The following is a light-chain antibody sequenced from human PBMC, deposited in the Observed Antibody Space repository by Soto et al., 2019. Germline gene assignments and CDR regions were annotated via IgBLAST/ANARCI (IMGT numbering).Light chain of an antibody. V-gene: IGKV3-15*01. Sequence: EIVMTQSPATLSVSPGERATLSCRASQSVSSNLAWYQQKPGQAPRLLIYGASTRATGIPARFSGSGSGTEFTLTISSLQSEDFATYYCQQYIAYSYSFGQGTKLEIK. J-gene: IGKJ2*01. CDR1: QSVSSN. CDR2: GAS. CDR3: QQYIAYSYS.